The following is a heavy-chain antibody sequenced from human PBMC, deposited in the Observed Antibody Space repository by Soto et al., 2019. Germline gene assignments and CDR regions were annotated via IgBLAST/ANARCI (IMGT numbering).Heavy chain of an antibody. V-gene: IGHV3-64*04. Sequence: GRSLRLSCSGSGFTFSRYAIHWVRQAPGKGLEYVSAISSDGGSTYYADFVKGRFTISRDNSKNTLYLQMNSLRADDKALYYCASRSPALDYWGQGTLVTVSS. D-gene: IGHD2-2*01. J-gene: IGHJ4*02. CDR3: ASRSPALDY. CDR1: GFTFSRYA. CDR2: ISSDGGST.